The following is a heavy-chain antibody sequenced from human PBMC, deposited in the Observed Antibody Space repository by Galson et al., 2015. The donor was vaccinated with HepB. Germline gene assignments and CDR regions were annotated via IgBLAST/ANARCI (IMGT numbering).Heavy chain of an antibody. CDR1: GFTFSIFG. CDR2: ILNDGSNQ. V-gene: IGHV3-30*03. CDR3: ARGRVQAIAAGGYFDN. J-gene: IGHJ4*02. D-gene: IGHD6-13*01. Sequence: SLRLSCAASGFTFSIFGMHWVRQAPGKGLEWVAVILNDGSNQYCADSVKGRFTISRDNSKNTLHLQMNSLGPEDTAVYFCARGRVQAIAAGGYFDNWGQGTLVTVSS.